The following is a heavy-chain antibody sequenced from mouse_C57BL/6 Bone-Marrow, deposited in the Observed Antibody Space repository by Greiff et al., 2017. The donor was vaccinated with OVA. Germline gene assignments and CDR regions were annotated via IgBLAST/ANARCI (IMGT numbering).Heavy chain of an antibody. V-gene: IGHV8-12*01. Sequence: QVTLKVPGPGILQSSQTLSLSCSFSGFSLSTSGMGVSWLRQPSGKGLEWLAHIYWDDDKRNNPSLKSPLTISKDTSRNQVFLKSTSVDTADTATYYCARREGDPSAWYFDVWGTGTTVTVSS. CDR1: GFSLSTSGMG. D-gene: IGHD6-1*01. CDR2: IYWDDDK. CDR3: ARREGDPSAWYFDV. J-gene: IGHJ1*03.